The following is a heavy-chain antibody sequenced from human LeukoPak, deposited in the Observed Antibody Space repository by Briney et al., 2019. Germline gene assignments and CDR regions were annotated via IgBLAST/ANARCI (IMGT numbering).Heavy chain of an antibody. J-gene: IGHJ4*02. D-gene: IGHD4-23*01. CDR2: INHSGSA. CDR3: AADYGGNLGYFDY. Sequence: SETLSLTCAVYGGSFSGYYWSWIRQPPGKGLEWIGEINHSGSANYNPSLKSRVTISVDTSKNQFSLKLSSVTAADTAVYYCAADYGGNLGYFDYWGQGTLVTVSS. CDR1: GGSFSGYY. V-gene: IGHV4-34*01.